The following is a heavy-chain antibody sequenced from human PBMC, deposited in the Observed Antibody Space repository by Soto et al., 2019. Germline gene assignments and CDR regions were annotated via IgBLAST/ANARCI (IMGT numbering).Heavy chain of an antibody. V-gene: IGHV4-39*01. J-gene: IGHJ5*02. D-gene: IGHD6-19*01. CDR3: ARQSSGWYNWFDP. CDR1: GGSISSSSYY. CDR2: IYYSGGI. Sequence: QLQLQESGPGLVKPSETLSLTCSVSGGSISSSSYYWGWIRQPPGKGLAWIGSIYYSGGIYYNPSLKSRVTISVDTSKNQFSLKLSSVTAAETAVYYCARQSSGWYNWFDPWGQGTLVTVSS.